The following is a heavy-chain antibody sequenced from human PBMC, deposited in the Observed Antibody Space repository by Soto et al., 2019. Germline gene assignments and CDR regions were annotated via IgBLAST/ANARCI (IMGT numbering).Heavy chain of an antibody. CDR3: ARADIVVVVAATLNY. D-gene: IGHD2-15*01. V-gene: IGHV1-3*01. CDR2: INAGNGNT. CDR1: GYTFTSYA. J-gene: IGHJ4*02. Sequence: ASVKVSCKASGYTFTSYAMHWVRQAPGQRLEWMGWINAGNGNTKYSQKFQGRVTITRDTSASTAYMELSSLRSEDTAVYYCARADIVVVVAATLNYWGQGTLVTVSS.